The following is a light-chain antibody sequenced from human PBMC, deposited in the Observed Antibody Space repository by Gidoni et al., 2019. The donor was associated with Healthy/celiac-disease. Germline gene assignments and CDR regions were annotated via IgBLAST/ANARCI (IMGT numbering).Light chain of an antibody. CDR2: A. Sequence: DIQLTQSPSFLSASVGDRVTITCRASQGISSYLAWYQQKPGKAPKLLIYAASRFSGSGSGTEFTLTISSLQPEDFATYYCQQLNSYPITFXQXTRLEIK. V-gene: IGKV1-9*01. CDR3: QQLNSYPIT. J-gene: IGKJ5*01. CDR1: QGISSY.